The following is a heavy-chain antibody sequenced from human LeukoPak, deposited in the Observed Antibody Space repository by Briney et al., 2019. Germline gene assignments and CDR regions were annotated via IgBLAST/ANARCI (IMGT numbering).Heavy chain of an antibody. Sequence: GGSLRLSCAGSGFTFGSYSMNWVRHAPGKGLEWVSYIGHTGSITDYADSVKGRFTISRDNAKNSLYLQMNSLRAEDTAVYYCAKVPYSGSSYFDYWGQGTLVTVSS. CDR2: IGHTGSIT. V-gene: IGHV3-48*01. CDR1: GFTFGSYS. J-gene: IGHJ4*02. D-gene: IGHD1-26*01. CDR3: AKVPYSGSSYFDY.